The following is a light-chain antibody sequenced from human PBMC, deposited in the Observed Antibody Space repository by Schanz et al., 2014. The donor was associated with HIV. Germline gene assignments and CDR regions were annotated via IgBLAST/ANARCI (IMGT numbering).Light chain of an antibody. CDR3: ATWDTGLTDGELV. CDR2: DNN. CDR1: SSNIGNNY. J-gene: IGLJ1*01. V-gene: IGLV1-51*01. Sequence: QSVLTQPPSVSAAPGQKVTISCSGSSSNIGNNYVSWYQQLPGTAPKLLIYDNNKRPSGIPDRFSGSKSGTSAALGITGLQTGDEADYYCATWDTGLTDGELVFGTGTKLTVL.